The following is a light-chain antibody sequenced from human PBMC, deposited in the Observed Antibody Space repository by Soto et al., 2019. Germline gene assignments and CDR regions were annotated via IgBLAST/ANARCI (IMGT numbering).Light chain of an antibody. V-gene: IGLV2-11*01. CDR2: DVS. J-gene: IGLJ1*01. CDR3: CSYAGSYTFYV. Sequence: QSALTQPRSVSGSPGQSVTISCTGTSSDVGGYNYFSWYQQYPGTAPKLMIYDVSMRPSGVPDRFSGSKSGNTASLTISGLQDEDEADYYCCSYAGSYTFYVFGTGTKLTVL. CDR1: SSDVGGYNY.